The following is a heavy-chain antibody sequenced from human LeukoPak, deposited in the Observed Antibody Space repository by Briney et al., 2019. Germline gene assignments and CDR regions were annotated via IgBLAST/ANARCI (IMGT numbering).Heavy chain of an antibody. CDR2: IYSGGST. Sequence: PGGSLRLSCAASGFTVSSNYMSWVRQAPGKGLEWVSVIYSGGSTYYADSVKGRFTISRDNSKNTLYLQMNSLRAEDTAVYYCARGGAVAGTLFDYWGQGTLVTVSS. CDR1: GFTVSSNY. V-gene: IGHV3-53*01. D-gene: IGHD6-19*01. J-gene: IGHJ4*02. CDR3: ARGGAVAGTLFDY.